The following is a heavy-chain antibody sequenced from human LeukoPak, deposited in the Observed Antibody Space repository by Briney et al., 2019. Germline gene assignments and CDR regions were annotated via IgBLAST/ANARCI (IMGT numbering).Heavy chain of an antibody. J-gene: IGHJ4*02. V-gene: IGHV3-15*07. CDR1: GFTFSNAY. D-gene: IGHD3-22*01. CDR2: IKSKTDGGTT. Sequence: GGSLRLSCAASGFTFSNAYMNWVRQAPGKGLEWVGRIKSKTDGGTTDYAAPVKGRFTISRDDSKNTLYLQMNSLKTEDTAVYYCSTTYYYDSSEGYWGQGTLVTVSS. CDR3: STTYYYDSSEGY.